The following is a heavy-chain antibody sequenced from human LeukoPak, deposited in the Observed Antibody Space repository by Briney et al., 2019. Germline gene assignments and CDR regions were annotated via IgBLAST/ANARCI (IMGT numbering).Heavy chain of an antibody. CDR2: IIPILGIA. Sequence: ASVKISCKDSGGTFSSYTISWVRQGPGQGGEWMGRIIPILGIANYAQKFQGRVTITADKSTSTAYMELSSLRSEDTAVYYCARSRRDGYNYLGDYYYYGMDVWGQGTTVTVAS. CDR3: ARSRRDGYNYLGDYYYYGMDV. CDR1: GGTFSSYT. V-gene: IGHV1-69*02. D-gene: IGHD5-24*01. J-gene: IGHJ6*02.